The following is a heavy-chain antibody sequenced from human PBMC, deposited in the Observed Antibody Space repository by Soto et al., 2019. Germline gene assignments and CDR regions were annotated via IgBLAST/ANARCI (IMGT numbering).Heavy chain of an antibody. Sequence: SETLSLTCTVSGGSISSSSYYWGWIRQPPGKGLEWIGSIYYSGSTYYNPSLKSRVTISVDTSKNQFSLKLSSVTAADSAVYYCAKPQQVGSYYKVSYYYMDVWGKGTTVTVSS. V-gene: IGHV4-39*07. CDR1: GGSISSSSYY. CDR3: AKPQQVGSYYKVSYYYMDV. D-gene: IGHD1-26*01. CDR2: IYYSGST. J-gene: IGHJ6*03.